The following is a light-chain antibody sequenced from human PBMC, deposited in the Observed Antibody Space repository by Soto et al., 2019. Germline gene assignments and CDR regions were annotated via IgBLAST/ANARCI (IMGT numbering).Light chain of an antibody. CDR1: SSDVGGYNY. Sequence: QSALTQPRSVSGSPGQPVTISFTGTSSDVGGYNYVSWYLQHPGKAPKVMIYDVSKRPSGVPDRFSGSKSGNTASLTISGLQADDEADYYCCSLTTSHTYVFGSGTKVTVL. CDR3: CSLTTSHTYV. J-gene: IGLJ1*01. CDR2: DVS. V-gene: IGLV2-11*01.